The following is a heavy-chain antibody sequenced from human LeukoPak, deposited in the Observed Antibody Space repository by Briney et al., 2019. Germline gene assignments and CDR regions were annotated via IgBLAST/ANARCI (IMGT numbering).Heavy chain of an antibody. J-gene: IGHJ6*03. CDR3: AREYSSRLHYYYYYMDV. Sequence: SVKVSCKASGYTFTGYYMHWVRQAPGQGLEWMGGIIPIFGTANYAQKFQGRVTITADESTSTAYMELSSLRSEDTAVYYCAREYSSRLHYYYYYMDVWGKGTTVTVSS. CDR1: GYTFTGYY. V-gene: IGHV1-69*13. D-gene: IGHD6-13*01. CDR2: IIPIFGTA.